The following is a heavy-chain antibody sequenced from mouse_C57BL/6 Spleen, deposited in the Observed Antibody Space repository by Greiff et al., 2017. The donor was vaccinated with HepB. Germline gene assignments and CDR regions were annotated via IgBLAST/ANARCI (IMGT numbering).Heavy chain of an antibody. Sequence: VQLQQPGAELVRPGSSVKLSCKASGYTFTSYWMDWVKQRPGQGLEWIGNIYPSDSETHYNQKFKDKATLTVDKSSSTADMQLSSLTSEDSAVYYCARGGWDGFAYWGQGTLVTVSA. CDR1: GYTFTSYW. J-gene: IGHJ3*01. D-gene: IGHD4-1*01. CDR3: ARGGWDGFAY. CDR2: IYPSDSET. V-gene: IGHV1-61*01.